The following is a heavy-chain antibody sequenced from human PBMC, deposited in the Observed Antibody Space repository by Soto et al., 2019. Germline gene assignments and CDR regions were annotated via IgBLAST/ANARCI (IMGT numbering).Heavy chain of an antibody. Sequence: GGSLRLSCAASGFAFNSYWMHWVRQAPGKGLVWVSRISNGGIITTYADSVKGRFTISRDNAKSTLSLQMNSLRSDDTAVYYCAKEWYRYGDYMSPDYWGQGTLVTVSS. V-gene: IGHV3-74*01. CDR2: ISNGGIIT. CDR3: AKEWYRYGDYMSPDY. J-gene: IGHJ4*02. D-gene: IGHD4-17*01. CDR1: GFAFNSYW.